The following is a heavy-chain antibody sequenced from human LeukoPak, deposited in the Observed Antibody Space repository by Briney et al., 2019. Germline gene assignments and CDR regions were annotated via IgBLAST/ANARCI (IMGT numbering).Heavy chain of an antibody. V-gene: IGHV4-30-4*08. J-gene: IGHJ4*02. D-gene: IGHD3-10*01. CDR1: GGSFSGYY. Sequence: PTETLSLTCAVYGGSFSGYYWSWIRQPPGKGLEWIGYIYYSGSTYYNPSLKSRVTISVDTSKNQFSLKLSSVTAADTAVYYCARVLRFSLVRGVIITKGFDYWGQGTLVTVSS. CDR2: IYYSGST. CDR3: ARVLRFSLVRGVIITKGFDY.